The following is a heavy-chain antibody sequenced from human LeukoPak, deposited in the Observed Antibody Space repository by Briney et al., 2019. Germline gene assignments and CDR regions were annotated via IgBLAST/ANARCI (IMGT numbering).Heavy chain of an antibody. CDR3: ARDLAAAGTVGNWFDP. J-gene: IGHJ5*02. Sequence: SETLSLTCTVSGDSISSSSYYWGWIRQPPGKGLEWIGSMYYSGGTYYNPSLKSRVTISVDRSKNQFSLKLSSVTAADTAVYYCARDLAAAGTVGNWFDPWGQGTLVTVSS. CDR2: MYYSGGT. D-gene: IGHD6-13*01. V-gene: IGHV4-39*07. CDR1: GDSISSSSYY.